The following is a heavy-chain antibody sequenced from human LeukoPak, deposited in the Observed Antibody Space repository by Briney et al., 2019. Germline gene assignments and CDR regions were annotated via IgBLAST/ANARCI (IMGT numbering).Heavy chain of an antibody. V-gene: IGHV1-18*01. CDR1: GYTFTSYG. D-gene: IGHD3-9*01. Sequence: ASVTVSCTASGYTFTSYGISWVRQAPGQGLEWMGWISAYNGNTNYAQKLQGRVTMTTDTSTSTAYMELRSLRSDDTAVYYCARAFLGGYYDILTGVDYWGQGTLVTVSS. J-gene: IGHJ4*02. CDR3: ARAFLGGYYDILTGVDY. CDR2: ISAYNGNT.